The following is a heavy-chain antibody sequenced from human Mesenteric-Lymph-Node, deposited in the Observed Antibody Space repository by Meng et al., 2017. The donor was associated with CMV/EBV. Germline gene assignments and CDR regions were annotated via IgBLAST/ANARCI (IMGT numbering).Heavy chain of an antibody. Sequence: GGSLRLSCAASGFTFSNAWMSWVRQAPGKGLEWVAVISYDGSNKYYADSVKGRFTISRDNSKNTLYLQMNSLRAEDTAVYYCARDLYYDFWSGYYSVTYYYGMDVWGQGTTVTVSS. V-gene: IGHV3-30-3*01. J-gene: IGHJ6*02. CDR2: ISYDGSNK. CDR1: GFTFSNAW. CDR3: ARDLYYDFWSGYYSVTYYYGMDV. D-gene: IGHD3-3*01.